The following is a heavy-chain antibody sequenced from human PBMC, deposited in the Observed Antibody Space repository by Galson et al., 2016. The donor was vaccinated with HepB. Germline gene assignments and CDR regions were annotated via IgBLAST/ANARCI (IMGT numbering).Heavy chain of an antibody. CDR1: GFTFSRYW. V-gene: IGHV3-7*03. CDR2: IKEDGSEK. CDR3: AMAEGTFYSYYFDY. J-gene: IGHJ4*02. D-gene: IGHD1-7*01. Sequence: SLRLSCAASGFTFSRYWMTWVRQAPGNGLEWVANIKEDGSEKYYVHSVKARFTISRDNAKKSLYLQLNSLCSDDTAVYYFAMAEGTFYSYYFDYWGQGTLVTVSS.